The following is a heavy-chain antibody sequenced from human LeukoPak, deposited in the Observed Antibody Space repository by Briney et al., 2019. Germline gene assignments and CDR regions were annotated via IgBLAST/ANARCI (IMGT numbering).Heavy chain of an antibody. Sequence: GASVKVSCMASRYTPTSYGISWVRPAPGQGREWVGWISAYNGNTNYAQKLQGRVTMTTDTSTSTAYMELRSLRSDDTAVYYCARYEAVLWFGELLNYWGQGTLVTVSS. D-gene: IGHD3-10*01. CDR3: ARYEAVLWFGELLNY. CDR1: RYTPTSYG. V-gene: IGHV1-18*01. CDR2: ISAYNGNT. J-gene: IGHJ4*02.